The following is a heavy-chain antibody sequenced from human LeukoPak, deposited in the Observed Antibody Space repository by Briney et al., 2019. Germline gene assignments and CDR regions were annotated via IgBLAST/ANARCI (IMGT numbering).Heavy chain of an antibody. J-gene: IGHJ6*03. V-gene: IGHV3-7*01. CDR2: IKQDGSEK. D-gene: IGHD6-19*01. CDR3: ARYSSGWYWAYYYYMDV. Sequence: GGSLRLSCAASGFTFSSYSMNWVRQAPGKGLEWVANIKQDGSEKYYVDSVKGRFTISRDNAKNSLYLQMNSLRAEDTAVYYCARYSSGWYWAYYYYMDVWGKGTTVTVSS. CDR1: GFTFSSYS.